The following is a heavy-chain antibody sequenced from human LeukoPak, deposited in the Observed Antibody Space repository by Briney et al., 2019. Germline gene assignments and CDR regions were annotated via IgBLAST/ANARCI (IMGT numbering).Heavy chain of an antibody. D-gene: IGHD3-22*01. Sequence: PSETLSLTRTVSGGSISSYHWSWIRQPPGKGLEWIGYIYYSGSTNYNPSLKSRVTISVDTSKNQFSLKLSSVTAADTAVYYCARHSQTYYYDSSGYYYFDYWGQGTLVTVSS. J-gene: IGHJ4*02. CDR3: ARHSQTYYYDSSGYYYFDY. V-gene: IGHV4-59*08. CDR1: GGSISSYH. CDR2: IYYSGST.